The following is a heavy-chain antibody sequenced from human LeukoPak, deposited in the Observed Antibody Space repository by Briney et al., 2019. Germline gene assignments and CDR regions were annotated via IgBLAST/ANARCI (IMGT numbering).Heavy chain of an antibody. J-gene: IGHJ4*02. Sequence: GGSLRLSCAASGFTFSSYGMHWVRQAPGKGLEWVAVISYDGSNKYYADSVKGRFTISRDNSKNTLYLQMNSLRAEDTAVYYCVKPSFGDLFQSFFDYWGQGPLVTVSS. V-gene: IGHV3-30*18. CDR3: VKPSFGDLFQSFFDY. CDR1: GFTFSSYG. CDR2: ISYDGSNK. D-gene: IGHD3-10*01.